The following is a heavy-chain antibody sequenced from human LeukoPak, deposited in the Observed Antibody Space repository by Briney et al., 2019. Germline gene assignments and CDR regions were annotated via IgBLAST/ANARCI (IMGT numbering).Heavy chain of an antibody. CDR2: LSGSGEII. CDR3: ARAGQNNWFDP. V-gene: IGHV3-11*01. Sequence: KPGGSLRLSCAASGFTFSDYYMSWVRQAPGKGLEWVSFLSGSGEIIYYADSVKGRFTISRDNAKNSLYLKMNSLRAEDTAVYHCARAGQNNWFDPWGQGTLVTVSS. CDR1: GFTFSDYY. J-gene: IGHJ5*02.